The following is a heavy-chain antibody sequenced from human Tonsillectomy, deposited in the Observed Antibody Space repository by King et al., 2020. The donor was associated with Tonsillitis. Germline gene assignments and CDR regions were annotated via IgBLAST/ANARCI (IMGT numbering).Heavy chain of an antibody. D-gene: IGHD3-22*01. CDR1: GFTLRSYV. CDR3: AKGYYDSRGFYVGDGAFDI. CDR2: TSESGGNT. J-gene: IGHJ3*02. Sequence: VQLVESGGGVVQPGGSLRLSCAASGFTLRSYVMNWVRQAPGKGLEWVSSTSESGGNTYYADSVKGRFTVSRDNSKNTLYLQMTGLRAEDTAVYYCAKGYYDSRGFYVGDGAFDIWGQGTIVTVSS. V-gene: IGHV3-23*04.